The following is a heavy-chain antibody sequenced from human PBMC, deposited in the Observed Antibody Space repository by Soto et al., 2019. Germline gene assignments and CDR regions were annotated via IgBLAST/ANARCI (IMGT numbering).Heavy chain of an antibody. CDR2: TSYDGSNN. CDR1: GFTFRSYV. D-gene: IGHD3-16*01. J-gene: IGHJ4*02. CDR3: ARWGTTGGLDV. Sequence: QVQLVESGGGVVQPGTSLRLSCVGSGFTFRSYVIHWVRQAPGKGLEWVALTSYDGSNNFYGDSVKGRFTISRENSRNTVELQMDSLSLEDTALYYCARWGTTGGLDVGGQGTLVAVSS. V-gene: IGHV3-33*05.